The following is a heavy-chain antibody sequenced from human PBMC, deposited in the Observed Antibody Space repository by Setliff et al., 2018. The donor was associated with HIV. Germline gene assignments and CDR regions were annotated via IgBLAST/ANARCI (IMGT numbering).Heavy chain of an antibody. CDR1: GGSISTGGYY. Sequence: PSETLSLTCAVSGGSISTGGYYWSWIRQNPGRGLEWLGYIYYSGTTYYNPSLKSRVTISVDTPKNQFSLKLTSMTAADTAMYYCARDRVAGRNWGSHYFDSWGQGMLVTVSS. CDR3: ARDRVAGRNWGSHYFDS. CDR2: IYYSGTT. J-gene: IGHJ4*02. D-gene: IGHD7-27*01. V-gene: IGHV4-31*11.